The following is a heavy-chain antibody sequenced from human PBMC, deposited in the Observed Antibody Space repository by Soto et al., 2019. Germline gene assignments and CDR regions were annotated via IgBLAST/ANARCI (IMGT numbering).Heavy chain of an antibody. J-gene: IGHJ6*02. CDR3: ARDIVGATGGMDV. V-gene: IGHV4-38-2*02. Sequence: SETLSLTCAVSGYSISSGYYWGWIRQPPGKGLEWIGSIYHSGSTYYNPSLKSRVTISVDTSKNQFSLKLSSVTAADTAVYYCARDIVGATGGMDVWGQGTTVTVS. D-gene: IGHD1-26*01. CDR2: IYHSGST. CDR1: GYSISSGYY.